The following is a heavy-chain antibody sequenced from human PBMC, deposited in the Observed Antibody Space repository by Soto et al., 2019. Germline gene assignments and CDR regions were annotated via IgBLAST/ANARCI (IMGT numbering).Heavy chain of an antibody. CDR1: GFTFDDYG. Sequence: EVQLVESGGGVVRPGGSLRLSCAASGFTFDDYGMSWVRQAPGKGLEWVSGINWNGGSTGYADPVKGRFTISRDNAKNSLYLQMNSLRAEDTALYYCARGHGTYYYDSSGYRDAFDIWGQGTMVTVSS. CDR2: INWNGGST. V-gene: IGHV3-20*04. CDR3: ARGHGTYYYDSSGYRDAFDI. D-gene: IGHD3-22*01. J-gene: IGHJ3*02.